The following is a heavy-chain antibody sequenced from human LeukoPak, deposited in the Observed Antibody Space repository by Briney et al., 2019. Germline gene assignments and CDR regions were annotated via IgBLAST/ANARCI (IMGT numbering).Heavy chain of an antibody. J-gene: IGHJ4*02. V-gene: IGHV3-21*01. Sequence: GGTLRLSCAASGFTFSKYSMNWVRQAPGKGLEWVSSISTRSSYIYYADSVKGRFTISRDNAKNSLFLQMNSLRAEDTAIYYCARSLSSVMAAMTHWGQGTLVTVSS. CDR2: ISTRSSYI. CDR1: GFTFSKYS. D-gene: IGHD5-24*01. CDR3: ARSLSSVMAAMTH.